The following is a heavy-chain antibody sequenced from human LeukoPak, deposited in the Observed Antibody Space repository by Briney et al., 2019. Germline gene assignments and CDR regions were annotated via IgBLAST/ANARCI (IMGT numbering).Heavy chain of an antibody. CDR1: GGSISSYY. J-gene: IGHJ4*02. CDR3: ANTLQWLAFDS. V-gene: IGHV4-59*01. CDR2: FYNSGST. D-gene: IGHD6-19*01. Sequence: PSETLSLTCTVSGGSISSYYWSWIRRPPGKGLEWIGCFYNSGSTNYNPSLKSRVTVSVDTSKNQFSLKLTSVTAADTAVYYCANTLQWLAFDSWGQGTLVTVSS.